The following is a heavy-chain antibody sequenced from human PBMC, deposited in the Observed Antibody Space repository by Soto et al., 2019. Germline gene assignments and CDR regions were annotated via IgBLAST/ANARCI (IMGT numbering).Heavy chain of an antibody. CDR2: IYYSGST. Sequence: SETLSLTCTVPGGSISSGDYYWSWIRQPPGKGLEWIGYIYYSGSTYYNPSLKSRVTISVDTSKNQFSLKLSSVTAADTAVYYCARAHIVVVTAIEWGQGTLVTVS. J-gene: IGHJ4*02. D-gene: IGHD2-21*02. CDR3: ARAHIVVVTAIE. V-gene: IGHV4-30-4*01. CDR1: GGSISSGDYY.